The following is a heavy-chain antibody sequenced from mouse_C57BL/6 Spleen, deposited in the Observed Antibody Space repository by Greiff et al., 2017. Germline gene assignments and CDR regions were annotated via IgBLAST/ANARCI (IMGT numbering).Heavy chain of an antibody. Sequence: EVQGVESGGGLVKPGGSLKLSCAASGFTFSSYAMSWVRQTPEKRLEWVATISDGGSYTYYPDNVKGRFTISRDNAKNNLYLQMSHLKSEDTAMYYCARELGRYFDVWSTGTTVTVSS. CDR3: ARELGRYFDV. CDR1: GFTFSSYA. V-gene: IGHV5-4*01. D-gene: IGHD4-1*01. CDR2: ISDGGSYT. J-gene: IGHJ1*03.